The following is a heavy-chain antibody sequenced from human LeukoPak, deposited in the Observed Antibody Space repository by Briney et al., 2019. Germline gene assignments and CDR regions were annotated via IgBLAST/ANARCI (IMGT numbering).Heavy chain of an antibody. CDR3: ARSQSLGY. Sequence: GTLSLTCAVSVGSINSGNWWRWVRQSLGKGLEWVANIKHDGSDKYYVDSVKGRFTISRDNAENSLYLQMNSLRAEDTAMYYCARSQSLGYWGQGTLVTVSS. D-gene: IGHD1-26*01. CDR1: VGSINSGNW. CDR2: IKHDGSDK. J-gene: IGHJ4*02. V-gene: IGHV3-7*01.